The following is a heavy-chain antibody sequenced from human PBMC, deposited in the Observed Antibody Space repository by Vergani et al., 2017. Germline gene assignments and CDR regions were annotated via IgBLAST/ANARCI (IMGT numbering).Heavy chain of an antibody. V-gene: IGHV1-69*08. CDR1: GGTFSSYT. CDR2: IIPILGIA. J-gene: IGHJ4*02. CDR3: ARECIWGGSCHDFDY. D-gene: IGHD2-15*01. Sequence: QVQLVQSGAEVKKPGSSVKVSCKASGGTFSSYTISWVRQAPGQGLEWMGRIIPILGIANYAQKFQGRVTITADKSTSTAYMELSSLRSEDTAVYYCARECIWGGSCHDFDYWGQGTLVTVSS.